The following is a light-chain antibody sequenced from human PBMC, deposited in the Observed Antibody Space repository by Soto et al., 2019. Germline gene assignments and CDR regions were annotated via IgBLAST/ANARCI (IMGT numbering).Light chain of an antibody. CDR2: DAS. Sequence: EIVLIPSVATPSASPGEGATLSCKAGQNVYNNLAWYQQRPGQPPRLLIYDASTRATGISARFSGSGYGTEFTLTISSLQSEDFAVYFCQQCRNWPLTFGGGTKVDIK. V-gene: IGKV3-15*01. J-gene: IGKJ4*01. CDR1: QNVYNN. CDR3: QQCRNWPLT.